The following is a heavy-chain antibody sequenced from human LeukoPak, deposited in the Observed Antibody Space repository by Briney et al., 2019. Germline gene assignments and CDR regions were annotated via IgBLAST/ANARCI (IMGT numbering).Heavy chain of an antibody. CDR1: GYSFTSYW. Sequence: PGESLKISCKGSGYSFTSYWIGWVRQMPGKGLEWMGIIYPGDSDIRYSPSFQGQVTISADKSIRTAYLQWTSLKASDSAMYYCARRAAVDGYYFDSWGQGTLVTVSS. J-gene: IGHJ4*02. D-gene: IGHD6-13*01. V-gene: IGHV5-51*01. CDR2: IYPGDSDI. CDR3: ARRAAVDGYYFDS.